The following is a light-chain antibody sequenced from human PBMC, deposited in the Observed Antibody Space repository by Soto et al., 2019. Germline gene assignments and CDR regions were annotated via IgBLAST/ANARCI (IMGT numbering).Light chain of an antibody. CDR2: LGS. CDR1: QILQFSNGYNF. CDR3: MQAVETPLT. Sequence: EIVMNHSPLSLPVSTGEPASIPVSSVQILQFSNGYNFLHWYLQKPGQSPQLLIYLGSNRASGIPDRFSGSGSGTDLTLKISIVEAEDVVVYYCMQAVETPLTFGGGTKVDIK. J-gene: IGKJ4*01. V-gene: IGKV2-28*01.